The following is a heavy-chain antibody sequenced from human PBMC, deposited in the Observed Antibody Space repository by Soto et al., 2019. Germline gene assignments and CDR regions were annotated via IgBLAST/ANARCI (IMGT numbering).Heavy chain of an antibody. CDR3: ARHIVVTIGGDAFDI. V-gene: IGHV3-21*01. CDR2: ISSSSSYI. J-gene: IGHJ3*02. CDR1: GFTFSSYS. Sequence: EVQLVESGGGLVKPGGSLRLSCAASGFTFSSYSMNWVRQAPGKGLEWVSSISSSSSYIYYADSVKGRFTISRDNAKNSLYVQMNGLRAEETAVYYCARHIVVTIGGDAFDIWGQGTMVTVSS. D-gene: IGHD5-12*01.